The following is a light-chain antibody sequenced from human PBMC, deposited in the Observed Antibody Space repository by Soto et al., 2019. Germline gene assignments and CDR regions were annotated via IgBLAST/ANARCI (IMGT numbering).Light chain of an antibody. V-gene: IGLV2-8*01. Sequence: QSALTQPPSASGSPGQSVAISCTGTSSDVGGYNYVSWYQQHPGKAPKLMTYEVNKRPSGVPGRFSGSKSGNTASLTVSGLQAEDEADYYCSSYAGSSNVFGTGTKLTVL. CDR1: SSDVGGYNY. CDR2: EVN. CDR3: SSYAGSSNV. J-gene: IGLJ1*01.